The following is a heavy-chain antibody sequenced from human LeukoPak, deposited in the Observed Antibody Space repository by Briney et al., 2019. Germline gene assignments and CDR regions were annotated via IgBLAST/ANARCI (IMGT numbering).Heavy chain of an antibody. CDR3: AKDVQAYYYDSSGYPSIVMDV. D-gene: IGHD3-22*01. J-gene: IGHJ6*02. CDR1: GFTFSSYA. V-gene: IGHV3-23*01. CDR2: ISGSVVST. Sequence: GGSLRLSCAASGFTFSSYAMSWVRQAPGKGLEWVSAISGSVVSTYYADSVKGRFTISRDNSKNTLYLQMNSLRAEDTAVYYCAKDVQAYYYDSSGYPSIVMDVWGQGTTVTVSS.